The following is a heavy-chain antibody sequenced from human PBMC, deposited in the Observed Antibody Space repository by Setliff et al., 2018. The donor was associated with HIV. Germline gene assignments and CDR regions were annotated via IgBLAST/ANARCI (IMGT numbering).Heavy chain of an antibody. Sequence: ASVKVSCKASGYTFTGYYMHWVRQATGQGLEWMGWMNPNSGNTGYAQKFQGRVTITRNTSISTAYMELSSLRSEDAAVYYCARGGHGVIVPAAMRNYYYYYYMDVWGKGTTVTVSS. V-gene: IGHV1-8*03. J-gene: IGHJ6*03. CDR1: GYTFTGYY. D-gene: IGHD2-2*01. CDR2: MNPNSGNT. CDR3: ARGGHGVIVPAAMRNYYYYYYMDV.